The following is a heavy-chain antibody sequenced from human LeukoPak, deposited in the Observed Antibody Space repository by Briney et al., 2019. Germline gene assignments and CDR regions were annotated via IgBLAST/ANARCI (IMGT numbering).Heavy chain of an antibody. V-gene: IGHV1-69*13. J-gene: IGHJ3*02. CDR1: GGTFSSYA. CDR3: ARVTRTGGSIDELLGAFDI. CDR2: IIPIFGTA. D-gene: IGHD7-27*01. Sequence: ASVKVSCKASGGTFSSYAISWVRQAPGQGLEWMGGIIPIFGTANYAQKFQGRVTITADESTSTAYMELSSLRSEDTAVYYCARVTRTGGSIDELLGAFDIWGQGTMVTVSS.